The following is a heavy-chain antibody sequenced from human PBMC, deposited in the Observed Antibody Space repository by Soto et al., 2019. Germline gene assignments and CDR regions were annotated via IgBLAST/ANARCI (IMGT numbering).Heavy chain of an antibody. CDR3: ARGPPIVMGTTIVPRNYYLDY. Sequence: SETLSLTCTVSGGSIRTGDYYWVWIRQTPGRGLEWIGSVYYTGTTYYTPSLQGRVTMSADTSKNTFFLELRSVTAADTAVYFCARGPPIVMGTTIVPRNYYLDYWGQGTLVTVSS. J-gene: IGHJ4*02. V-gene: IGHV4-39*02. D-gene: IGHD2-21*02. CDR1: GGSIRTGDYY. CDR2: VYYTGTT.